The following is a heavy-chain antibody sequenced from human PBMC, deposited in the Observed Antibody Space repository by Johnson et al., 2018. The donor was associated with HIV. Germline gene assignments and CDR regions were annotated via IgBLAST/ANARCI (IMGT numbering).Heavy chain of an antibody. V-gene: IGHV3-33*06. J-gene: IGHJ3*02. Sequence: QVQLVESGGGLVQPGGSLRLSCAASGFTVSRNYMSWVRQAPGKGLEWVAVIRYDGSNTNYADSVKGRFTISRDNSKNALFLQMNSLRADDTAMYYCAKSQVIAVAGTDDACDMWGRGTMVTVSS. CDR3: AKSQVIAVAGTDDACDM. D-gene: IGHD6-19*01. CDR1: GFTVSRNY. CDR2: IRYDGSNT.